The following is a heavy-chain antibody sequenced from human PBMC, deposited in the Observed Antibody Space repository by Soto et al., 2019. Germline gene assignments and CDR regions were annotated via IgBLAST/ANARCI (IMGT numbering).Heavy chain of an antibody. J-gene: IGHJ4*02. CDR3: ANSRVSMVRGLIIIPNY. CDR1: GFPFTGYA. Sequence: PGGSLRLSCAASGFPFTGYAMSWVRQAPGKGLEWVSAISGHGDATFYADSVKGRFTISRDNSKNTLYLHMNGLRAEDTALYYCANSRVSMVRGLIIIPNYWGQGTLVTVSS. CDR2: ISGHGDAT. V-gene: IGHV3-23*01. D-gene: IGHD3-10*01.